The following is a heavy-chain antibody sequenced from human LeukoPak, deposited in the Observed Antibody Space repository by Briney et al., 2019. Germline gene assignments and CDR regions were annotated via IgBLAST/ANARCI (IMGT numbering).Heavy chain of an antibody. J-gene: IGHJ6*03. D-gene: IGHD2-15*01. Sequence: ASVKVSCKASGYTFTSYDINWVRQATGQGLEWMGWMNPNSGNTGYAQKFQGRVTMTRNTSISTAYMELSRLRSDDTAVYYCARVVRSGPNYYYYYMDVWGKGTTVTISS. CDR3: ARVVRSGPNYYYYYMDV. CDR2: MNPNSGNT. V-gene: IGHV1-8*01. CDR1: GYTFTSYD.